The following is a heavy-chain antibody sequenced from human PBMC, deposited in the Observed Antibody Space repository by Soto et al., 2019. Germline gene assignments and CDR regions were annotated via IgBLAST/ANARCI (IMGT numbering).Heavy chain of an antibody. Sequence: PSETLSLTCTVSGGSISSCDYYWSWIRKPPGKGPEWIGYIYYSGSTYYNPSLKSRVTISVDTSKNQFSLKLSSVTAADTALYYCARVSVDTAMAYYFDYWGQGTLVTVS. J-gene: IGHJ4*02. D-gene: IGHD5-18*01. CDR1: GGSISSCDYY. CDR3: ARVSVDTAMAYYFDY. V-gene: IGHV4-30-4*01. CDR2: IYYSGST.